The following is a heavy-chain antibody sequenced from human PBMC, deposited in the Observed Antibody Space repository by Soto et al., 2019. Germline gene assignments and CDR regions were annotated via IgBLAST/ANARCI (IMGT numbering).Heavy chain of an antibody. J-gene: IGHJ3*02. CDR2: ISAYNGNT. Sequence: EWMGWISAYNGNTNYAQKLQGRVTMTTDTSTSTAYMELRSLRSDDTAVYYCARDGDTMVRGPPGAFDIWGQGTMVTVSS. CDR3: ARDGDTMVRGPPGAFDI. D-gene: IGHD3-10*01. V-gene: IGHV1-18*01.